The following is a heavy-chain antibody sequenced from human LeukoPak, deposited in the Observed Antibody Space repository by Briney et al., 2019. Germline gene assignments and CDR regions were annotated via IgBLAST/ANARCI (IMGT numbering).Heavy chain of an antibody. J-gene: IGHJ4*02. V-gene: IGHV4-34*01. D-gene: IGHD3-16*01. CDR2: INHSGST. CDR3: ASLQSXGDXVFDY. Sequence: SETLSLTCAVHGGSFSGYYWSWIRQPPGKGLEWIGEINHSGSTNYNPSLKSRVTISVDTSKNQFSLKLSSVTAADTAVYYCASLQSXGDXVFDYWGQGTLVTVSS. CDR1: GGSFSGYY.